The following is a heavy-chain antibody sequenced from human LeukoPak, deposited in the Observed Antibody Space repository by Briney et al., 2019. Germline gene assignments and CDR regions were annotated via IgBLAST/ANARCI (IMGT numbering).Heavy chain of an antibody. CDR3: AKAYSSSWYDWFDP. J-gene: IGHJ5*02. CDR1: GFTFSSYG. CDR2: ISYDGSNK. D-gene: IGHD6-13*01. Sequence: GRSLRLSCAASGFTFSSYGMHWVRQAPGKGLEWVAVISYDGSNKYYADSVKGRFTISRDNSKNTLYLQMNSLRAEDTAVYYCAKAYSSSWYDWFDPWGQGTLVTVSS. V-gene: IGHV3-30*18.